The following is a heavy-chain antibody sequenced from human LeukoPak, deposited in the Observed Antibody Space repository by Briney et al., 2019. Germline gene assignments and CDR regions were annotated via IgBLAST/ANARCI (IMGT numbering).Heavy chain of an antibody. J-gene: IGHJ4*02. CDR1: GFTFSDYW. CDR2: IKQDGSEK. Sequence: GGSLRLSCAASGFTFSDYWMSWVRQAPGKGLEWVANIKQDGSEKDYVDSVKGRFTISRDNAKNSLYLQMNSLRGEDTAVYYCARGGANRFDYWGQGTLVTVSS. V-gene: IGHV3-7*04. CDR3: ARGGANRFDY. D-gene: IGHD3-16*01.